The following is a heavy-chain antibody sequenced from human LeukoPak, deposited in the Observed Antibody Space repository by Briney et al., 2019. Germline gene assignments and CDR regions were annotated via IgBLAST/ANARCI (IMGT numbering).Heavy chain of an antibody. J-gene: IGHJ4*02. Sequence: GGSLRLSCAASGFTFSSYAMSWVRQAPGKGLEWVSAISGSGGTTYYADSVKGRFTISRDNSKDTLYLQMNSLRAEDTAVYYCAKDQSSGSPYYFDYWGQGTLVTVSS. V-gene: IGHV3-23*01. D-gene: IGHD3-10*01. CDR2: ISGSGGTT. CDR1: GFTFSSYA. CDR3: AKDQSSGSPYYFDY.